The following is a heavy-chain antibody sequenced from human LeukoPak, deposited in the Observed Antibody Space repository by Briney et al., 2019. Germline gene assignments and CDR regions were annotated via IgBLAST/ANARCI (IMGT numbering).Heavy chain of an antibody. CDR1: GYTFTSYG. V-gene: IGHV1-18*01. CDR2: ISAYNGNT. J-gene: IGHJ3*02. CDR3: ARVARYCSSTSCYQVGAPGAFDI. Sequence: ASVKVSCKASGYTFTSYGISWVRQAPGQGLEWMGWISAYNGNTNYAQKLQGRVTMTTDTSTSTAYMELRSLRSDDTAVYYCARVARYCSSTSCYQVGAPGAFDIWGQGTMVTVSS. D-gene: IGHD2-2*01.